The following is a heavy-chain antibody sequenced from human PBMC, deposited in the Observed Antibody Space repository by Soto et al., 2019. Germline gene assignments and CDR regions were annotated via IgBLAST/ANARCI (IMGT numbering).Heavy chain of an antibody. Sequence: WGSLRLSCAASGFTFSGYWMHWVRQVPGKRLVWVSRISGDGSSAHYADFAKGRFTISRDNAKNTVYLQMNSLRVDDTAVYYCARRDWNGGYCDLWGKGIVVTVSA. CDR2: ISGDGSSA. CDR3: ARRDWNGGYCDL. J-gene: IGHJ4*02. V-gene: IGHV3-74*01. CDR1: GFTFSGYW. D-gene: IGHD1-1*01.